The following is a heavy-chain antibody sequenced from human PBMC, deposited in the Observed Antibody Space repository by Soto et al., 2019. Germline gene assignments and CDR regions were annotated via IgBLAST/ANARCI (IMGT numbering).Heavy chain of an antibody. J-gene: IGHJ6*03. CDR2: ISGSGGST. CDR3: AKGWTTVTTSLLYYYMDV. CDR1: GFTFSSYA. Sequence: GGSLRLSCAASGFTFSSYAMSWVRQAPGKGLEWVSAISGSGGSTYYADSVKGRFTISRDKSKNTLYLEMNSLRAEDTAVYYCAKGWTTVTTSLLYYYMDVWGKGTTVTVSS. V-gene: IGHV3-23*01. D-gene: IGHD4-17*01.